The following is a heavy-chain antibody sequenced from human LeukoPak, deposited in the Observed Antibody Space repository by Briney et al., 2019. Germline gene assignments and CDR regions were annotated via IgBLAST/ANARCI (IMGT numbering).Heavy chain of an antibody. Sequence: PGGSLRLSCAASGFTFSSYSMNWVRQAPGKGLEWVSSISSSSSYIYYADSVKGRFTISRDNAKNSLYLQMNSLRAEDTAVYYCARVAVAGPTGWFDPWGQGTLVTVSS. V-gene: IGHV3-21*01. CDR3: ARVAVAGPTGWFDP. D-gene: IGHD6-19*01. CDR1: GFTFSSYS. J-gene: IGHJ5*02. CDR2: ISSSSSYI.